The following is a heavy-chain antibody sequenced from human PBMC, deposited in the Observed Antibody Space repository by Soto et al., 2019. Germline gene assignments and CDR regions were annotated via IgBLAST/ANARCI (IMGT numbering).Heavy chain of an antibody. CDR3: ARDIDCSSTGCYASWFDP. D-gene: IGHD2-2*01. CDR2: ISTHNGNT. Sequence: QVQLVQSGAEVKKLGASVKVSCKASGYTFTNYGITWVRQAPGQALERMGWISTHNGNTKYAQNHHGRVTMTTDKSTTTAYMDLRSLRFDVTAVYYCARDIDCSSTGCYASWFDPWGQGTLVTVSS. J-gene: IGHJ5*02. V-gene: IGHV1-18*01. CDR1: GYTFTNYG.